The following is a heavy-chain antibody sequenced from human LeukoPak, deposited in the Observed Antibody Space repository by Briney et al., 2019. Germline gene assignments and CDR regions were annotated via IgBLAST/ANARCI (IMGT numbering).Heavy chain of an antibody. CDR1: GGSFSGYY. CDR3: ARGSAFDI. J-gene: IGHJ3*02. CDR2: INHSGST. V-gene: IGHV4-34*01. Sequence: SETLSLTCAVYGGSFSGYYWSWIRQPPGKGLEWIGEINHSGSTNYNPSLKSRVTISVDTSKNQFSLKLSSVTAADTAVYYCARGSAFDIWGQGQWSPSLQ.